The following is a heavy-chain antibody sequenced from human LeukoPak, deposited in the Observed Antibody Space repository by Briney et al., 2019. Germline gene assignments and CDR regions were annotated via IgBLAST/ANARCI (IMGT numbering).Heavy chain of an antibody. CDR1: SGSISTSNYY. CDR3: ARSNSGSYWHAFDI. V-gene: IGHV4-39*07. CDR2: IFYSGST. D-gene: IGHD1-26*01. Sequence: PSETLSLTCTVSSGSISTSNYYWGWVRQPPGKALEWIGNIFYSGSTYYSPSLKSRVTISVDTSKNQFSLKLSSVTAADTAVYYCARSNSGSYWHAFDIWGQGTMVTVSS. J-gene: IGHJ3*02.